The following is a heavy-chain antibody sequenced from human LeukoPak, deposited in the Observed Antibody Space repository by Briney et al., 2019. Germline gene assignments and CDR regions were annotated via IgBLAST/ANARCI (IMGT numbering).Heavy chain of an antibody. D-gene: IGHD5-12*01. CDR3: ARGNLYIVATIEDY. CDR2: ISSEGSMK. V-gene: IGHV3-30-3*01. CDR1: GFNFSTYA. Sequence: QPGGSLRLSCAASGFNFSTYAMHWVRQAPGKGLEWVAVISSEGSMKDYADSVKGRFTVSRDNSKNTLYLQLSSLRDEDTSLYYCARGNLYIVATIEDYWGQGTLVTVSS. J-gene: IGHJ4*02.